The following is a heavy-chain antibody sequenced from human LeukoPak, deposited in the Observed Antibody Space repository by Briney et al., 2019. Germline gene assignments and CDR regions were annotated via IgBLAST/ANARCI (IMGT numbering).Heavy chain of an antibody. Sequence: SVKVSCKASGGTFSSYAISWVRQAPGQGLEWMGGIIPIFGTANYAQKFQGRVTITADKSTSTAYMELSSLRSEDTAVYYCASGPYYSYAMDVWGKGTTVTVSS. CDR2: IIPIFGTA. CDR3: ASGPYYSYAMDV. CDR1: GGTFSSYA. V-gene: IGHV1-69*06. J-gene: IGHJ6*04.